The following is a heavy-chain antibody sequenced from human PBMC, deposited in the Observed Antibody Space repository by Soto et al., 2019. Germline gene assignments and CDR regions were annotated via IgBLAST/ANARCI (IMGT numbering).Heavy chain of an antibody. CDR1: GFTFSSHW. Sequence: GGSLRLSCVTSGFTFSSHWMTWVRQAPGKGLEWVAIINQDGSAKYFVDSVRGRFSISRDNAKNTLFLQMNSLRAEDTAVYYCARASSRSLDYWGQGTLVTVSS. CDR3: ARASSRSLDY. CDR2: INQDGSAK. J-gene: IGHJ4*02. V-gene: IGHV3-7*01.